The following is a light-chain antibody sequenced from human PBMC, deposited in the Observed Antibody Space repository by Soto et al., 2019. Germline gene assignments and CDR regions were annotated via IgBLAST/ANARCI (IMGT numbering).Light chain of an antibody. Sequence: ETVLTQSPGTVSLSPGESATLSCRASQSIGKSYLAWFQHKPGQAPRLLIYGASTRATGIPDRFRGSGSGTDFTLTVIRLESEDFAVYYCQQYNNWPPFTFGPGTKVDIK. J-gene: IGKJ3*01. CDR2: GAS. CDR3: QQYNNWPPFT. CDR1: QSIGKSY. V-gene: IGKV3-20*01.